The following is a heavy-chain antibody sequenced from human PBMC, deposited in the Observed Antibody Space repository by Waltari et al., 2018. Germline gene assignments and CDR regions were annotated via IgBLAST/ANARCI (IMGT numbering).Heavy chain of an antibody. Sequence: QVQLQQWGAGLLKPSETLSLTCAVYGGSFRGYYWSWIRQPPGKGLEWIGEINYSGSTNYNPSLKSRLTISVETSKKQFSLKLSSVTAADTAVYYCATRRGGYSSSWYPFDYWGQGTLVTVSS. J-gene: IGHJ4*02. D-gene: IGHD6-13*01. V-gene: IGHV4-34*01. CDR1: GGSFRGYY. CDR2: INYSGST. CDR3: ATRRGGYSSSWYPFDY.